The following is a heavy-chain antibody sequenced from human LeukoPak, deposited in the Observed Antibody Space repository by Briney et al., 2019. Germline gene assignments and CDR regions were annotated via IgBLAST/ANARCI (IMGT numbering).Heavy chain of an antibody. CDR3: VRGTSGWSGLDY. CDR2: IRYDGNDP. J-gene: IGHJ4*02. Sequence: PGGSLRLSCAASGFTFSDFWMHWVRQVPGKGLECLSQIRYDGNDPYYADSVKGRFTISRDNAKNTLYLQMNSLRAEDTAVYFCVRGTSGWSGLDYWGQGTLVTVSS. CDR1: GFTFSDFW. V-gene: IGHV3-74*01. D-gene: IGHD6-19*01.